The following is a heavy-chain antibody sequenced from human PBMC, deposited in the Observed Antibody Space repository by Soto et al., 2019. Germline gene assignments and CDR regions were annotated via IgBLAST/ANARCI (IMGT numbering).Heavy chain of an antibody. D-gene: IGHD6-13*01. J-gene: IGHJ4*02. Sequence: ERLCRTCTVSGGSINNYYWSWIRQPPGKRLEWIGYIYYTGSPTYNPSLESRVTMSVDTSKNQFSLNLNSVNAADTAVYYCEKYSRTEAEGFTLDYWGRGTLVTVYS. V-gene: IGHV4-59*01. CDR1: GGSINNYY. CDR3: EKYSRTEAEGFTLDY. CDR2: IYYTGSP.